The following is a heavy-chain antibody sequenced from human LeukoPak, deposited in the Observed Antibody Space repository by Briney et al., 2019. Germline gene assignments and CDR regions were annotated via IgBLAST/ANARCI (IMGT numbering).Heavy chain of an antibody. CDR3: FDY. J-gene: IGHJ4*02. Sequence: PSETLSLTCTVSGGSISSSSAYWGWIRQPPGKGLEWIGSIYYSKNTYYNPSLKSRVTISADTSKNQFSLTLGSVSATDTAVYGYFDYWGQGTLVTVSS. CDR1: GGSISSSSAY. V-gene: IGHV4-39*01. CDR2: IYYSKNT.